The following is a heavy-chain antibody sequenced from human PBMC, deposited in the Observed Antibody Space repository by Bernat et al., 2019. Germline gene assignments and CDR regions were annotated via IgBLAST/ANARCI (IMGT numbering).Heavy chain of an antibody. J-gene: IGHJ4*02. V-gene: IGHV1-18*01. CDR2: ISAYNGNT. Sequence: QVQLVQSGAEVKKPGASVKVSCKASGYTFTSYGISWVRQAPGQGLEWMGWISAYNGNTNYAQKLQGRVTMTTDTTTKTAYMELRSLGSDDAAEYYCAGDCSGGSCYPDQYYFDYWGQGTLVTVSA. D-gene: IGHD2-15*01. CDR1: GYTFTSYG. CDR3: AGDCSGGSCYPDQYYFDY.